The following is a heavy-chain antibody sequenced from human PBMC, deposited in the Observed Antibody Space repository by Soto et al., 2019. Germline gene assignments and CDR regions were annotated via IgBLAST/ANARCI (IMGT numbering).Heavy chain of an antibody. V-gene: IGHV3-33*08. CDR2: IWYDGNTK. CDR1: GFTFSSYG. D-gene: IGHD6-6*01. Sequence: GGSLRLSCAASGFTFSSYGMHWVRQAPGKGLEWVAVIWYDGNTKYYADSVKGRFTISRDNSKNTLYLQMDSLRAEDTAVYHCARVDRGSSLLYYYYGMDVWGQGTTVTVSS. CDR3: ARVDRGSSLLYYYYGMDV. J-gene: IGHJ6*02.